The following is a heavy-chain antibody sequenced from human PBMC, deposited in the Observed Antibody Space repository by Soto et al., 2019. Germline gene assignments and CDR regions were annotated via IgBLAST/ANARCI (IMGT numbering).Heavy chain of an antibody. CDR2: IYYSGST. J-gene: IGHJ4*02. D-gene: IGHD6-6*01. CDR1: GGSISSVSYF. CDR3: ARTLRDHGSSSFDY. Sequence: KPSETLSLTCTVSGGSISSVSYFWGWIRQPPGKGLEWIGNIYYSGSTYYNPSLKSRVTISVDTSKNHFSLKLSSVTAADTAVYYCARTLRDHGSSSFDYWGQGTLVTVSS. V-gene: IGHV4-39*02.